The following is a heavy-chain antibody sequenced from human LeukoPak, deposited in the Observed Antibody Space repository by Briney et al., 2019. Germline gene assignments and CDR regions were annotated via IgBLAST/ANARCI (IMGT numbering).Heavy chain of an antibody. CDR1: GYSFTTYW. V-gene: IGHV5-51*01. CDR3: ATTGGPLWFGDYSFDS. D-gene: IGHD3-10*01. Sequence: GESLNISCKGSGYSFTTYWIGWVRQMPGKGLEWMGIIYPDDSDTRYSPSFQGQVTISADKSISTAYLQWSSLKASDTAMYYCATTGGPLWFGDYSFDSWGHGTLVTVSS. CDR2: IYPDDSDT. J-gene: IGHJ4*01.